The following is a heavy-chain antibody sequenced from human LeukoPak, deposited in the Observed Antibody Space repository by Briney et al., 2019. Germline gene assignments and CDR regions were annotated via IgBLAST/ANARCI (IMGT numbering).Heavy chain of an antibody. Sequence: GGSLRLSCAASGFTFSSYAMSWVRQAPGKGLEWVSAISGSGGSTYYADSVKGRFTISRDNSKNTLYLQMNSLRAEDTAVYYCAKDSLVVAPVYYYGMDVWGRGTTVTVSS. V-gene: IGHV3-23*01. CDR2: ISGSGGST. CDR3: AKDSLVVAPVYYYGMDV. D-gene: IGHD3-22*01. J-gene: IGHJ6*02. CDR1: GFTFSSYA.